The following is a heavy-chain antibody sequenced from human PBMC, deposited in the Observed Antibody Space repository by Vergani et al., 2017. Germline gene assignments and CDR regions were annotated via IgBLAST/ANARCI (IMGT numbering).Heavy chain of an antibody. J-gene: IGHJ4*02. V-gene: IGHV3-23*01. CDR1: GFTFSSYA. Sequence: EVQLLESGGGLVQPGGSLRLSCAASGFTFSSYAMSWVRQAPGKGLEWVSAISGSGGSTYYADSVKGRFTIARDNSKNTLYLQMNSLRAEDTAVYYCAKGPLKWGNGWVDYWGQGTLVTVSS. CDR2: ISGSGGST. CDR3: AKGPLKWGNGWVDY. D-gene: IGHD7-27*01.